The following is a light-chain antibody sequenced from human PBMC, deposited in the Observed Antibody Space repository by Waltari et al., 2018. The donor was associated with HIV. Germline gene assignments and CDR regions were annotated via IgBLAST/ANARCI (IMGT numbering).Light chain of an antibody. J-gene: IGKJ1*01. CDR3: QQSHTTPRT. CDR2: AAS. CDR1: QNIISS. Sequence: EIQMTQSPSSLSASVGDRVTITCRASQNIISSLHWYQQKPGKAPKLLIYAASNLPSGVPSRFSGSGSGTNCALTISSLHPEDFATYFCQQSHTTPRTFGQGTKLEIK. V-gene: IGKV1-39*01.